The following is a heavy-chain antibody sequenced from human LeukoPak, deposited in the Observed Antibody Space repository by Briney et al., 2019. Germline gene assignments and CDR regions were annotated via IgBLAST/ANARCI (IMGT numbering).Heavy chain of an antibody. J-gene: IGHJ4*02. D-gene: IGHD6-13*01. CDR2: ISAYNGNT. V-gene: IGHV1-18*01. Sequence: ASVKVSCKASGYAFTSYGISWVRQAPGQGLEWMGWISAYNGNTNYAQKLQGRVTMTTDTSTSTAYMELRSLRSDDTAVYYCASGLSVAAAGTSVDYWGQGTLVTVSS. CDR3: ASGLSVAAAGTSVDY. CDR1: GYAFTSYG.